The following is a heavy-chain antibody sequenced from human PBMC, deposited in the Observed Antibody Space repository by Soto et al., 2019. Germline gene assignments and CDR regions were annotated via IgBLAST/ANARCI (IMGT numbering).Heavy chain of an antibody. CDR3: ARLGLGELSLYAFDI. Sequence: ASVKVSCKASGGTFSSYTISWVRQAPGQGLEWMGRIIPILGIANYAQKFQGRVTITADKSTSTAYMELSSLRSEDTAVYYCARLGLGELSLYAFDIWGQGTMVTVSS. CDR1: GGTFSSYT. J-gene: IGHJ3*02. V-gene: IGHV1-69*02. CDR2: IIPILGIA. D-gene: IGHD3-16*02.